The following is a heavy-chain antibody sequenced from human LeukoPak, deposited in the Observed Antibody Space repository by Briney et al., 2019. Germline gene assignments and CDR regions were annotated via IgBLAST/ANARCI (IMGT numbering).Heavy chain of an antibody. J-gene: IGHJ2*01. CDR3: ATEVCTDKGDFDL. CDR1: GFIFSYYW. Sequence: GSLSLSCEASGFIFSYYWMSWVRPVPGKGLEWVANVNEEATETYYGDSVKGRFTISRDNANKELHLQMNSLRAEDTAMYYCATEVCTDKGDFDLWGRGTLVTVSS. V-gene: IGHV3-7*02. CDR2: VNEEATET. D-gene: IGHD3-16*01.